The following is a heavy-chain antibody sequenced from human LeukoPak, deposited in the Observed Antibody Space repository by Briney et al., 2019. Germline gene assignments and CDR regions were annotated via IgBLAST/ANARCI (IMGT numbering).Heavy chain of an antibody. V-gene: IGHV3-23*01. CDR3: AKEAGSGYHAYYYYGMDV. D-gene: IGHD3-3*01. CDR1: GFTFSSYA. Sequence: PGGSLRLSCAASGFTFSSYAMSWVRQAPGKGLEWVSAISGSGGSTYYADSVKGRFTISRDNSKNTLYLQMNSLRAEDTAVYYCAKEAGSGYHAYYYYGMDVWGQGTTVTVSS. J-gene: IGHJ6*02. CDR2: ISGSGGST.